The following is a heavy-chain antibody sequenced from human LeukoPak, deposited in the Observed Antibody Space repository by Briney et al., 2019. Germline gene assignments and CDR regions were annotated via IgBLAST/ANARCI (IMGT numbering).Heavy chain of an antibody. CDR1: GFTFSSYG. V-gene: IGHV3-23*01. CDR2: ISGSGGST. Sequence: GRSLRLSCAASGFTFSSYGMHWVRQAPGKGLEWVSAISGSGGSTYYADSVKGRFTISRDNSKNTLYLQMNSLRAEDTAVYYCAKFDFWSGYYQLGVDYWGQGTLVTVSS. D-gene: IGHD3-3*01. CDR3: AKFDFWSGYYQLGVDY. J-gene: IGHJ4*02.